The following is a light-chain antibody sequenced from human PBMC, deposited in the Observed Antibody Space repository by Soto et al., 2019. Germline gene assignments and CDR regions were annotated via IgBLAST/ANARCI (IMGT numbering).Light chain of an antibody. J-gene: IGKJ1*01. CDR3: QQYGSSPTWT. Sequence: ETGLTPSQGNLSLSAKRVAPVSCSIIQSGNSNYLAWYQQKPGQAPRLLIYGASTRATGIPDRFSGSGSRTDFTLTISGLEPEDSAVYYCQQYGSSPTWTFGQGTKV. CDR2: GAS. V-gene: IGKV3-20*01. CDR1: QSGNSNY.